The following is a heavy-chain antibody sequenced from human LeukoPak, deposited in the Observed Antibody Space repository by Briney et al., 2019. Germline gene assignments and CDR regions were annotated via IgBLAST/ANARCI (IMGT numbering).Heavy chain of an antibody. CDR2: ISYDGSNK. D-gene: IGHD2-15*01. J-gene: IGHJ4*02. CDR1: GFTFSSYA. V-gene: IGHV3-30*04. Sequence: GGSLRLSCAASGFTFSSYAMHWVRQAPGKGLEWVAVISYDGSNKYYADSVKGRFTISRDNSKNTLSLQMNSLRAEDTAVYYCAKFALRYCSGGSCHPFDYWGQGTLVTVSS. CDR3: AKFALRYCSGGSCHPFDY.